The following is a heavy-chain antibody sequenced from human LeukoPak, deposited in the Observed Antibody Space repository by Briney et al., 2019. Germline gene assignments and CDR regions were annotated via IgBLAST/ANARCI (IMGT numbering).Heavy chain of an antibody. CDR2: INHSGSI. J-gene: IGHJ6*03. V-gene: IGHV4-34*01. CDR1: GGSFSGYY. Sequence: SETLSLTCAVYGGSFSGYYWSWIRQPPGKGLEWIGEINHSGSINYNPSLKSRVTISVDTSKNQFSLKLSSVTAADTAVYYCARGVATIYYYYYMDVWGKGTTVTVSS. D-gene: IGHD5-24*01. CDR3: ARGVATIYYYYYMDV.